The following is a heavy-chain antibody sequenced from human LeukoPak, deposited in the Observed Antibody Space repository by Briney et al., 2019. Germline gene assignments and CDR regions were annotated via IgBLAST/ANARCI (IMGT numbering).Heavy chain of an antibody. CDR2: IYYSGST. Sequence: PSETLSLTCTVSGGSISSSSYYWGWIRQPPGKGLERIGSIYYSGSTYYNPSLKSRVTISVDTSKNQFSLKLSSVTAADTAVYYCARHSVTLNYFDYWGQGTLVTVSS. CDR1: GGSISSSSYY. V-gene: IGHV4-39*01. D-gene: IGHD5-18*01. CDR3: ARHSVTLNYFDY. J-gene: IGHJ4*02.